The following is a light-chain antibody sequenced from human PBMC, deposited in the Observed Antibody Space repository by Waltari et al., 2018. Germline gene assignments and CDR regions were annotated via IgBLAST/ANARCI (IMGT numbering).Light chain of an antibody. CDR1: SGDIGTYHY. Sequence: QSALPQPASVSGSPGPSITISCTGTSGDIGTYHYVSWSQQYTDRAPELLIYDVSHRPSRISNRFSGSKSGYTASLTISDLQAEDEADYFCSSYSTTNTLIFGGGTRLTV. V-gene: IGLV2-14*03. CDR2: DVS. CDR3: SSYSTTNTLI. J-gene: IGLJ2*01.